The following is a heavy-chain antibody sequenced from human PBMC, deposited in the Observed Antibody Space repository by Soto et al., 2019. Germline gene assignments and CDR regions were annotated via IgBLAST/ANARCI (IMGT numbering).Heavy chain of an antibody. CDR3: ATYYDFWSGYGGMDV. J-gene: IGHJ6*02. CDR1: GYTFTSYY. V-gene: IGHV1-46*01. D-gene: IGHD3-3*01. CDR2: INPSGGST. Sequence: QVQLVQSGAEVKKPGASVKVSCKASGYTFTSYYMHWVRQAPGQGLEWMGIINPSGGSTSYAQKFQGRVNMTRDTSTSTVYMELSSLRSEDTAVYYCATYYDFWSGYGGMDVWGQGTTVTVSS.